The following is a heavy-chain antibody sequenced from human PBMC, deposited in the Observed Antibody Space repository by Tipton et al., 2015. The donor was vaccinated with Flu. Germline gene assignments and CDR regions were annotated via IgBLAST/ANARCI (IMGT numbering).Heavy chain of an antibody. V-gene: IGHV4-4*07. CDR2: IHSSGGT. J-gene: IGHJ4*02. CDR3: SSGACSSSTGPKGGFDN. D-gene: IGHD2-2*01. Sequence: TLSLTCTVSNGTISSYYWSWIRQPAGKGLEWIGRIHSSGGTNYNPYLKSRVTMSVDTSKNQFSLKVNSVTAADTAVYYCSSGACSSSTGPKGGFDNWGQGTLVVVSA. CDR1: NGTISSYY.